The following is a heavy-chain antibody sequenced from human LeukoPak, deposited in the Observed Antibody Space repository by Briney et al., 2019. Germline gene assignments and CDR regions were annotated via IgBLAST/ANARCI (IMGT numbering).Heavy chain of an antibody. CDR1: GVSFSGYY. CDR3: ARHRIAARSFDI. J-gene: IGHJ3*02. D-gene: IGHD6-6*01. Sequence: SETLSLTCAVYGVSFSGYYWSWIRQPPGKGLEWIGEINHSGSTNYNPSLKSRVTISVDTSKNQFSLKLSSVTAADTAVYYCARHRIAARSFDIWGQGTMVTVSS. CDR2: INHSGST. V-gene: IGHV4-34*01.